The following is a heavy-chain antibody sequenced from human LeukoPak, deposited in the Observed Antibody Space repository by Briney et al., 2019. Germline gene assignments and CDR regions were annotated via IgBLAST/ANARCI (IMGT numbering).Heavy chain of an antibody. Sequence: PSETLSLTCDVYGGSFSGYYWSWIRQPPGKGLEWIGEINHSGSTNYNPSLKSRVTISVDTSKNQFSLKLRSVTAAGTAVYYCARGGGTNYYYYGMDVWGQGTTVTVSS. CDR3: ARGGGTNYYYYGMDV. V-gene: IGHV4-34*01. CDR2: INHSGST. CDR1: GGSFSGYY. D-gene: IGHD1-1*01. J-gene: IGHJ6*02.